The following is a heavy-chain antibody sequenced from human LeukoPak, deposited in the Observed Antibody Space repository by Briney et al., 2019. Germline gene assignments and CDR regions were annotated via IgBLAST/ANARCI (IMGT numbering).Heavy chain of an antibody. CDR2: IYYSGST. D-gene: IGHD6-19*01. CDR1: GGSISSCY. Sequence: SETLSLTCTVSGGSISSCYWSWIRQPPGKGLEWIGYIYYSGSTNYNPSLKSRVFMSEDTSTNQFSLWLSSVTAADTAVYYCASTPKPDSSGWNNWFDPWGQGTLVTVSS. CDR3: ASTPKPDSSGWNNWFDP. V-gene: IGHV4-59*08. J-gene: IGHJ5*02.